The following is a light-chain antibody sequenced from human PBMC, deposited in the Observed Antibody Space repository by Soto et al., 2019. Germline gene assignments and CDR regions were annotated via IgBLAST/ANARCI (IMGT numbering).Light chain of an antibody. Sequence: QSVLTQPASVSGSPGQSITISCTGTSSDVGGYDYVSWYQQHPGKAPKVMIYEVSNRPSGVSNRFSGSKSGNTASLTISGLLAEDEAEYFCSSPRNRSTWVFGGGTKLTVL. J-gene: IGLJ3*02. CDR2: EVS. CDR3: SSPRNRSTWV. V-gene: IGLV2-14*01. CDR1: SSDVGGYDY.